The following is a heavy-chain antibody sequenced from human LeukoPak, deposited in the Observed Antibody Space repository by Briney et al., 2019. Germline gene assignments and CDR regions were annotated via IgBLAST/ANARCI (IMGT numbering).Heavy chain of an antibody. Sequence: SETLSLTCTVSGGSISSGGYYWSWIRQPPGKGLEWIGYISYSGSTNYNPSLKSRVTISVDTSKNQFSLKLSSVTAADTAVYYCARLSATVTTIFDYWGQGTLVTVSS. D-gene: IGHD4-17*01. CDR3: ARLSATVTTIFDY. V-gene: IGHV4-61*08. J-gene: IGHJ4*02. CDR2: ISYSGST. CDR1: GGSISSGGYY.